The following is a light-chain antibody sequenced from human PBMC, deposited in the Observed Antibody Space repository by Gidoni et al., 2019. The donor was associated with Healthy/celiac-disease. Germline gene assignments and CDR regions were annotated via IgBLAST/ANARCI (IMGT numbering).Light chain of an antibody. CDR2: DAS. V-gene: IGKV1-5*01. CDR3: QQYNSYPYT. J-gene: IGKJ2*01. Sequence: DIKMTQSPSTLSASVGDRVTIPCRASQSISSWLAWYQQKPGKAPKPLIYDASSLESGVPSRFSGSGSGTEFTLTISSLQTDDFATYYCQQYNSYPYTFXXXTKLEIK. CDR1: QSISSW.